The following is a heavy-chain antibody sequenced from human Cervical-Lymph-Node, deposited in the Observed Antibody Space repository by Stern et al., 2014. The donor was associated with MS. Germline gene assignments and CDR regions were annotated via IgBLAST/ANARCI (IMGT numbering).Heavy chain of an antibody. V-gene: IGHV1-18*01. J-gene: IGHJ5*02. Sequence: VQLVQSGPEVKKPGASVKVSCKASGYTFTRLGLTWVRQAPGQGLEWMGWISAYNGNTTHAQKFQGRVTLTTEASTNTAYMELRSLTSDDTAVYFCASGSLEGLAPWGQGTLVTVSS. D-gene: IGHD5-24*01. CDR3: ASGSLEGLAP. CDR2: ISAYNGNT. CDR1: GYTFTRLG.